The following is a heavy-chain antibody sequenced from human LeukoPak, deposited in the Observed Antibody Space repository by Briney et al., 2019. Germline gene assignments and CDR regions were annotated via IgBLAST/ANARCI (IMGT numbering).Heavy chain of an antibody. Sequence: SVKVSCKASGGTFSSYAISWIRQAPGQGLEWMGRIIPIFGTANYAQKFQGRVTITTDESTSTAYMELSSLRSEDTAVYYCARERGYSYGYPDYWGQGALVTVSS. CDR3: ARERGYSYGYPDY. V-gene: IGHV1-69*05. CDR1: GGTFSSYA. D-gene: IGHD5-18*01. CDR2: IIPIFGTA. J-gene: IGHJ4*02.